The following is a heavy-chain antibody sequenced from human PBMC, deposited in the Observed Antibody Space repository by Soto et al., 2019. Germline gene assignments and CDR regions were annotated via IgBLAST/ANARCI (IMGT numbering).Heavy chain of an antibody. CDR1: GFTFSSYD. J-gene: IGHJ4*02. V-gene: IGHV3-23*01. CDR2: VSASDSIT. D-gene: IGHD2-15*01. Sequence: PGGSLRLSCAASGFTFSSYDMSWVRQAPGKGLEWVSGVSASDSITSYADSAKGRFTISRDNAKNTVFLQMSSLRAEDTAVYFCAKGDCSGGRCYRGFDYWGQGTLVTVSS. CDR3: AKGDCSGGRCYRGFDY.